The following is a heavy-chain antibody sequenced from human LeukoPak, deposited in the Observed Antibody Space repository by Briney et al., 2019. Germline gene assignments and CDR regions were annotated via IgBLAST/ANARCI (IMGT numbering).Heavy chain of an antibody. J-gene: IGHJ4*02. CDR2: LNPNTGDT. CDR1: GYNFAHYH. V-gene: IGHV1-2*02. D-gene: IGHD2-15*01. Sequence: ASLKVSCKASGYNFAHYHTHWVRQAPGQGLEWMGSLNPNTGDTLLAQKSQGRVTMTRDTSITVGYMELSSLTFDDTGVYYCARHLDSGPDLWGQGTLVTVAS. CDR3: ARHLDSGPDL.